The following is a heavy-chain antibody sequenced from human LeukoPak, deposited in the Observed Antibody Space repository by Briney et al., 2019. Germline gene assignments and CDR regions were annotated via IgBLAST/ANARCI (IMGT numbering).Heavy chain of an antibody. J-gene: IGHJ6*03. Sequence: SETQSLTCAVSGGSINTYYWSWIRQPPGKGLEWIGYIYTTGNTNYNPSLKGRVTISLDTSKNQFSLNLSSVTSADTAVYYCAKHDTVFGAAHFYMDVWGKGTTDTVSS. V-gene: IGHV4-4*09. CDR2: IYTTGNT. D-gene: IGHD3-3*01. CDR1: GGSINTYY. CDR3: AKHDTVFGAAHFYMDV.